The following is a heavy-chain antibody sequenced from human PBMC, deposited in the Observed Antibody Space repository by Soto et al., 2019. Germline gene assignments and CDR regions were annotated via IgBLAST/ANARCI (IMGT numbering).Heavy chain of an antibody. J-gene: IGHJ6*03. Sequence: QVQLVQSGAEVKKPGSSVKVSCKASGGTFSSYTISWVRQAPGQGLEWMGRIIPILGIANHAQKFQGRVTITADKSTSTAYMELSSLRSEDTAVYYCARDSGYSGYYYYMDVWGKGTTVTVSS. CDR3: ARDSGYSGYYYYMDV. V-gene: IGHV1-69*08. CDR2: IIPILGIA. CDR1: GGTFSSYT. D-gene: IGHD5-12*01.